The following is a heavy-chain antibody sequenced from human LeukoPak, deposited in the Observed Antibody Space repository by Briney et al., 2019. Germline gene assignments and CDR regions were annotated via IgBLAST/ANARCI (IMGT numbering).Heavy chain of an antibody. J-gene: IGHJ6*03. D-gene: IGHD6-13*01. CDR1: GFTFSSYS. CDR3: AREPQGGDSSSLYYYYYMDV. CDR2: ISSSSSTI. V-gene: IGHV3-48*01. Sequence: GGSLRLSCAASGFTFSSYSMNWVRQAPGKGLEWVSYISSSSSTIYYADSVKGRFTISRDNAKNSLYLQMNSLRAEDTAVYYCAREPQGGDSSSLYYYYYMDVWGKGTTVTVSS.